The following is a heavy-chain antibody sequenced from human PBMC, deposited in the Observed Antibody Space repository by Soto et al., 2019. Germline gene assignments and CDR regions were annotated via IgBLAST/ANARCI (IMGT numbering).Heavy chain of an antibody. J-gene: IGHJ4*02. Sequence: QVQLVESGVGVVQPGRSLRLSCAASGFTFSSYGMHWVRQAPGKGLEWVAVISYDGSNKYYADSVKGRFTISRDNSKNTLYLQMNSMRAKDTAVYYCARGEWIQLWFVNVIYWGQGTLVTVSS. D-gene: IGHD5-18*01. CDR3: ARGEWIQLWFVNVIY. CDR1: GFTFSSYG. V-gene: IGHV3-30*03. CDR2: ISYDGSNK.